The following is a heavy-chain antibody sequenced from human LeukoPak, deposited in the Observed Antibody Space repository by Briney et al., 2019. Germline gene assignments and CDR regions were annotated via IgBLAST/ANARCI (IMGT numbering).Heavy chain of an antibody. CDR3: ARVRIMAKYYYDSSGYKSHDP. J-gene: IGHJ5*02. D-gene: IGHD3-22*01. CDR2: INHSGST. Sequence: SETLSLTSAVYGGSFSGYYWSWIRQPPGKGLEWIGEINHSGSTNYNPSLKNRVTISVDTSKNQFSLKLSSVTAADTAVYYCARVRIMAKYYYDSSGYKSHDPWGQGTLVTVSS. CDR1: GGSFSGYY. V-gene: IGHV4-34*01.